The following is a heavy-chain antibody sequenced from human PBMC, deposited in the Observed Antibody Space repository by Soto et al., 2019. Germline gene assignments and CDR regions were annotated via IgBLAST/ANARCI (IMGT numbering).Heavy chain of an antibody. Sequence: PSETLSLTCAVSGDFISSGHWWSWVRQPPGKGLEWIGEIYHSGNTFYNPSLKSRVTISVDTSKNQFSLSLSSVTAADTAVYYCARRPGNDVYYGLDLWGQGTTVTVSS. CDR2: IYHSGNT. V-gene: IGHV4-4*02. CDR3: ARRPGNDVYYGLDL. J-gene: IGHJ6*02. CDR1: GDFISSGHW.